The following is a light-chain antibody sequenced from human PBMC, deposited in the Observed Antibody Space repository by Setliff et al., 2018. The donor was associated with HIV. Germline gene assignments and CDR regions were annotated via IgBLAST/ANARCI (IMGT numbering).Light chain of an antibody. CDR1: NIGGKS. CDR2: YDS. Sequence: SYELTQPPSVSVAPGKTAKITCGGNNIGGKSIHWYQQKPGQAPVLVIYYDSDRPSGIPERFSGSNSGNTATLTISRVEAGDGADYYCQVWDTSSDHPYVFGTGTKVTVL. CDR3: QVWDTSSDHPYV. V-gene: IGLV3-21*04. J-gene: IGLJ1*01.